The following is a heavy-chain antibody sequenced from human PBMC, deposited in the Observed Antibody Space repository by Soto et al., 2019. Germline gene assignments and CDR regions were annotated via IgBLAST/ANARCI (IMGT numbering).Heavy chain of an antibody. Sequence: TGGSLRLSCAASGFTFDDYAMHWVRQAPGKGLEWVSGISWNSGSIGYADSVKGRFTISRDNAKNSLYLQMNSLRAEDTALYYCAKGLRVVVIQADGENTDYWGPGTLGTVSS. J-gene: IGHJ4*02. CDR1: GFTFDDYA. CDR2: ISWNSGSI. CDR3: AKGLRVVVIQADGENTDY. V-gene: IGHV3-9*01. D-gene: IGHD3-22*01.